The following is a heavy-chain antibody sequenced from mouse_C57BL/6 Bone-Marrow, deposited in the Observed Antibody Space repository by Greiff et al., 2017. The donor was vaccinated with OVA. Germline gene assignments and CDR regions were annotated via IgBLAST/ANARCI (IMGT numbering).Heavy chain of an antibody. Sequence: VMLVESGAELARPGASVKLSCKASGYTFTSYGISWVKQRTGQGLEWIGEIYPRSGNTYYNEKFKGKATLTADKASSTAYMELRSLTSEDSAVYFCARGGYYGTLYAMDYWGQGTSVTVSS. CDR1: GYTFTSYG. CDR3: ARGGYYGTLYAMDY. V-gene: IGHV1-81*01. CDR2: IYPRSGNT. J-gene: IGHJ4*01. D-gene: IGHD1-1*01.